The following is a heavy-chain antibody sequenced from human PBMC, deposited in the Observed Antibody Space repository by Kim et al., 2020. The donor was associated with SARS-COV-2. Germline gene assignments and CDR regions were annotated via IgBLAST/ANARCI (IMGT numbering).Heavy chain of an antibody. J-gene: IGHJ5*02. CDR3: ARYGSGSDQGWFDP. Sequence: NPALNSRVTISGDTSKNQVTLKWNSGTAADTAVYYCARYGSGSDQGWFDPWGQGILVTVSS. D-gene: IGHD3-10*01. V-gene: IGHV4-31*02.